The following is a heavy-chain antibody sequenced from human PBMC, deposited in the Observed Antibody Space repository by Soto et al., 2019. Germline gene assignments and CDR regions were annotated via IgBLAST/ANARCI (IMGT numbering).Heavy chain of an antibody. D-gene: IGHD4-17*01. CDR2: ISSSSSYI. J-gene: IGHJ4*02. Sequence: EVQLVESGGGLVKPGGSLRLSCAPSGFTFSSYSMNWARQAPGKGLEWVSSISSSSSYIYYADLVKGRFTISRDNAKNSLYLQMNSLRAEDTAVYYCARTRYYGDYARTDYWGQGTLVTVSS. V-gene: IGHV3-21*01. CDR1: GFTFSSYS. CDR3: ARTRYYGDYARTDY.